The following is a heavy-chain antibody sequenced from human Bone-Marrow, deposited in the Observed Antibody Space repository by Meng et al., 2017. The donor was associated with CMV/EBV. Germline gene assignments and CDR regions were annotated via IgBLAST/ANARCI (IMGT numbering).Heavy chain of an antibody. CDR2: IHYSGST. V-gene: IGHV4-39*07. Sequence: QRTASGPGLVKPSDTLSLTCTVSVGSISSSSYYWGWIRQPPGKGLEWIGSIHYSGSTYYNPSLKSRVPISVDTSKNQFSLKLSSVTAADTAVYYCAREGYGSGSYCDYWGQGTLVTVSS. D-gene: IGHD3-10*01. CDR1: VGSISSSSYY. CDR3: AREGYGSGSYCDY. J-gene: IGHJ4*02.